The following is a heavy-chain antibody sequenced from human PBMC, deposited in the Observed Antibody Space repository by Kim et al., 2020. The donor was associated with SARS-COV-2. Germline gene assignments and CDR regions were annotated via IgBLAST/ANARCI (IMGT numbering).Heavy chain of an antibody. J-gene: IGHJ6*02. V-gene: IGHV4-34*01. CDR3: ARGYGDYVFIYYYYYGMDV. D-gene: IGHD4-17*01. Sequence: KSRVTISVDTSKNQFSLKLSSVTAADTAVYYCARGYGDYVFIYYYYYGMDVWGQGTTVTVSS.